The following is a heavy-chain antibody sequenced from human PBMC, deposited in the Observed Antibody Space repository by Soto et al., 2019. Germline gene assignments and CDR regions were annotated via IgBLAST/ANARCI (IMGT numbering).Heavy chain of an antibody. D-gene: IGHD2-21*02. J-gene: IGHJ6*02. Sequence: ASVKVSCKASGYTFTSYGISWVRQAPGQGLERMGWISAYNGNTNYAQKLQGRVTMTTDTSTSTAYMELRSLRSDDTAVYYCAREGDCGGDCYLEPGTFYYYYYGMDVWGQGTTVTVSS. CDR1: GYTFTSYG. CDR2: ISAYNGNT. CDR3: AREGDCGGDCYLEPGTFYYYYYGMDV. V-gene: IGHV1-18*01.